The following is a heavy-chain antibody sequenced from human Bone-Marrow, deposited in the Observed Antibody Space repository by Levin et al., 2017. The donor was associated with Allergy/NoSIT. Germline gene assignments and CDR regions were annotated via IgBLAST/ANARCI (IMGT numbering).Heavy chain of an antibody. CDR3: AMTTKYYDSSGYYYRS. Sequence: ASVKVSCKVSGYTLKNLAIHWVRQAPGTGLEWMGGFDPEDYETIYAQKFQGRVTMSEDTSTDTAYMELSSLRSEDTAVFYCAMTTKYYDSSGYYYRSWGQGTLVTVSS. V-gene: IGHV1-24*01. CDR1: GYTLKNLA. J-gene: IGHJ5*02. D-gene: IGHD3-22*01. CDR2: FDPEDYET.